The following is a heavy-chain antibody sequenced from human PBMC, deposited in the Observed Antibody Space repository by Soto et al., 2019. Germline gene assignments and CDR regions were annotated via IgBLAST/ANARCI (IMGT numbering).Heavy chain of an antibody. CDR3: ARKLYGSGSYYNFGAYAFDI. J-gene: IGHJ3*02. Sequence: QVQLVQSGAEVKKPGSSVKVSCKASGGTFSSYAISWVRQAPGQGLEWMGGIIPIFGTANYAQKFQGRVTITADESTSTAYMELSILRSEDTAVYYCARKLYGSGSYYNFGAYAFDIWGQWTMVTVSS. D-gene: IGHD3-10*01. V-gene: IGHV1-69*01. CDR1: GGTFSSYA. CDR2: IIPIFGTA.